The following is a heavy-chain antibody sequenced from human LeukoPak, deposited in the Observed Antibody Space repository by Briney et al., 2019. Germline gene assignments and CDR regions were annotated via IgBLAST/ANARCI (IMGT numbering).Heavy chain of an antibody. D-gene: IGHD3-10*01. J-gene: IGHJ4*02. Sequence: GGSLRLSCAASGFTFSSCEMNWVRHSPGKGLEWVSYITSTGSTKYYVDSVKGRFTISRDNAKNSLYLQMNSLRAEDTAIYYCARGRGPGPYFDSWGQGYLVTVSS. CDR3: ARGRGPGPYFDS. CDR2: ITSTGSTK. V-gene: IGHV3-48*03. CDR1: GFTFSSCE.